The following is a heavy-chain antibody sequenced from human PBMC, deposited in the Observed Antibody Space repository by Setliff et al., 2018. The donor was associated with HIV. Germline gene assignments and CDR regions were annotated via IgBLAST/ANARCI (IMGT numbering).Heavy chain of an antibody. V-gene: IGHV4-39*01. CDR1: GVSTSSSSYY. CDR2: IRSSGDT. Sequence: PSETLSLTCTVSGVSTSSSSYYWGWIRQPPGKGLEWIASIRSSGDTYYNPSLQSRVIISVDTSNNQISLKLTSVTAADTAVYYCTIPASSLAPNWGRGTQVTVSS. J-gene: IGHJ4*02. CDR3: TIPASSLAPN.